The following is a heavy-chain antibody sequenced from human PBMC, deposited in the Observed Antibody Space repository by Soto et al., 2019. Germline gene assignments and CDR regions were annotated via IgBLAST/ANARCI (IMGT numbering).Heavy chain of an antibody. D-gene: IGHD1-26*01. V-gene: IGHV3-23*01. CDR2: ISGSGGST. J-gene: IGHJ4*02. CDR3: AKDEGTSSERELLLTPLDY. Sequence: PGGSLRLSCAASGFTFSSYAMSWARQAPGKGLEWVSAISGSGGSTYYADSVKGRFTISRDNSKNTLYLQMNSLRAEDTAVYYCAKDEGTSSERELLLTPLDYWGQGT. CDR1: GFTFSSYA.